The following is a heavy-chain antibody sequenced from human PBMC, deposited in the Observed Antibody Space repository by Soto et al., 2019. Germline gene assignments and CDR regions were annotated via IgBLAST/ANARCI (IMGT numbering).Heavy chain of an antibody. CDR2: INQSGTT. CDR3: ARDIITVIGGEIYYYFGMDV. D-gene: IGHD3-10*01. CDR1: GGSFREYY. J-gene: IGHJ6*02. V-gene: IGHV4-34*01. Sequence: SETLSLTCAVNGGSFREYYWSWLRQPPGKGLEWIGEINQSGTTNYNPSLKRRINISIDTSKNQFSLNLTSVTAADTATYYCARDIITVIGGEIYYYFGMDVWGQGTTVTVSS.